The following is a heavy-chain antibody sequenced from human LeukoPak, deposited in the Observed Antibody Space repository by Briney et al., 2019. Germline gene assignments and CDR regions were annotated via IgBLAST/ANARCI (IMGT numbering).Heavy chain of an antibody. CDR3: ARDKRVGASGY. V-gene: IGHV3-21*01. CDR2: ISSSSSYI. CDR1: GFTFSSYS. D-gene: IGHD1-26*01. J-gene: IGHJ4*01. Sequence: NSGGSLRLSCAASGFTFSSYSMNWVRQAPGKGLEWVSSISSSSSYIYYADSVKGRFTISRDNAKNSLYLQMNSLRAEDTAVYYCARDKRVGASGYWGHGTLVTVSS.